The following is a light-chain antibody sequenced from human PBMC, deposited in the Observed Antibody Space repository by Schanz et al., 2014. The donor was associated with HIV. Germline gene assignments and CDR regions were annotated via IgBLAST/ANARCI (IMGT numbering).Light chain of an antibody. CDR2: DVS. V-gene: IGLV2-14*03. J-gene: IGLJ3*02. Sequence: QSALTQPASVSGSPGQSITISCTGTSSDVGGYNYVSWYQQHPGKAPKLMIYDVSNRPSGVSNRLSGSKSGNTASLTISGLQAEDAADYYCSSYTSSSPRPWVFGGGTKLTVL. CDR1: SSDVGGYNY. CDR3: SSYTSSSPRPWV.